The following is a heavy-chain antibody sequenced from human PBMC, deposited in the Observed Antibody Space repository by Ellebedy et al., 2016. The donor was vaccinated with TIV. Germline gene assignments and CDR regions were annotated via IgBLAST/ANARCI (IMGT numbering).Heavy chain of an antibody. CDR2: ISGSGGTT. Sequence: GESLKISCAASGFTFSSYAMSWVRQAPGKGLEWVSAISGSGGTTYYADPVKGRFTISRDNSKNTLYLQMNSLRAEDTAVYYCAKDASSPQYYYYMDVWGKGTTVTVSS. D-gene: IGHD6-13*01. V-gene: IGHV3-23*01. J-gene: IGHJ6*03. CDR3: AKDASSPQYYYYMDV. CDR1: GFTFSSYA.